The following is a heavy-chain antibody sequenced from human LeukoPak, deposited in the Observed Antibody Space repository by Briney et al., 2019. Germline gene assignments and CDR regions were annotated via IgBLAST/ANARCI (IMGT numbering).Heavy chain of an antibody. CDR3: ASGVSSTSCYVDY. CDR2: ISNSTSTM. D-gene: IGHD2-2*01. V-gene: IGHV3-48*01. J-gene: IGHJ4*02. Sequence: GGSLRLYCAASGFTFSRHSMNWVRQASVKGLDWISFISNSTSTMYYADSVKGRFTISRDNAKNSLYLQMNSLRAEDTAVYYCASGVSSTSCYVDYWGQGTLVTVSS. CDR1: GFTFSRHS.